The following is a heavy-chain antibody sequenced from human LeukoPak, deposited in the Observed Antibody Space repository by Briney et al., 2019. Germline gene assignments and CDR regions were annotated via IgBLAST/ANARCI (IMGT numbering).Heavy chain of an antibody. Sequence: PGGSLRLSCAASGFTFSGSAMHWVRQASGKGLEGVGRIRSKANSYATAYAASVKGRFTISRDDSKNTAYLQMNSLKTEDTAVYYCTRHNDGDEPFDYWGQGTLVTVSS. CDR2: IRSKANSYAT. J-gene: IGHJ4*02. D-gene: IGHD4-17*01. CDR1: GFTFSGSA. V-gene: IGHV3-73*01. CDR3: TRHNDGDEPFDY.